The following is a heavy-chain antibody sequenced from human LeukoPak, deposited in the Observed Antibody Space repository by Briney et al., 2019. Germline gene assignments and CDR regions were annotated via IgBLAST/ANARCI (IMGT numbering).Heavy chain of an antibody. V-gene: IGHV1-46*01. Sequence: ASVKVSCKASGYTFTSYYMHWVRQAPGQGLEWMGIINPSGGSTSYAQKFQGRVTMTEDTSTDTAYMELSSLRSEDTAVYYCATDFDDYVWGSLARIWGQGTLVTVSS. CDR3: ATDFDDYVWGSLARI. CDR2: INPSGGST. D-gene: IGHD3-16*01. CDR1: GYTFTSYY. J-gene: IGHJ4*02.